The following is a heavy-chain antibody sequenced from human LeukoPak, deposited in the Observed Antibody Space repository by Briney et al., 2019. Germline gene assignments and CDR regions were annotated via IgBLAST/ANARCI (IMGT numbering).Heavy chain of an antibody. J-gene: IGHJ4*02. CDR2: LYSDGNT. CDR3: ARGVEPLAANTLAY. D-gene: IGHD1-14*01. CDR1: GFTFGNYG. Sequence: PGGSLRLSCGASGFTFGNYGLGWVRHAPGKGLEWVSVLYSDGNTKYADSVQGRFTISRDNSKNTLYLEMNSLSPDDTAVYYCARGVEPLAANTLAYWGQGTLVTVSS. V-gene: IGHV3-53*01.